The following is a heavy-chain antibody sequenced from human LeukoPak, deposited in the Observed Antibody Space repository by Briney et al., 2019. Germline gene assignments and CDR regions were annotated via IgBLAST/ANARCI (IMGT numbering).Heavy chain of an antibody. CDR1: GFTFSAYS. J-gene: IGHJ4*02. CDR3: ARGLDS. CDR2: ITSSSSIM. Sequence: GGSLRLSCAASGFTFSAYSMNWVRQAPGKGLEWVSYITSSSSIMYYADSVKGRFTVSRDNAKSSLCLQMNSLRDEDPAVYYCARGLDSWGQGTLVTVSS. V-gene: IGHV3-48*02.